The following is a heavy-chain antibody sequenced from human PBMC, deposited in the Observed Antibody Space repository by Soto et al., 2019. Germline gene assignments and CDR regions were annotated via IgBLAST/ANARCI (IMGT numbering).Heavy chain of an antibody. Sequence: ASETLSLTCTVSGGSISSGGYYWSWIRQHPGKGLEWIGYIYYSGSTYYNPSLKSRVTISVDTSKNQFSLKLSSVTAADTAVYYCARDLGSSGSGSYYKPTTPRNNWFDPWGQGTLVTVSS. CDR3: ARDLGSSGSGSYYKPTTPRNNWFDP. V-gene: IGHV4-31*03. D-gene: IGHD3-10*01. CDR2: IYYSGST. CDR1: GGSISSGGYY. J-gene: IGHJ5*02.